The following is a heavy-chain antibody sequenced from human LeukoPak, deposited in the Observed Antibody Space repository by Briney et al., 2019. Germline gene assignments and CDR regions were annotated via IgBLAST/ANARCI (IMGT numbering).Heavy chain of an antibody. J-gene: IGHJ4*02. D-gene: IGHD3-9*01. V-gene: IGHV3-30-3*01. CDR3: ASYDILTGYPGY. CDR1: GFTFSSYA. Sequence: GRSLRPSCAASGFTFSSYAMHWVRQAPGKGLEWVAVISYDGSNKYYADSVKGRFTISRDNSKNTLYLQMNSLRAEDTAVYYCASYDILTGYPGYWGQGTLVTVSS. CDR2: ISYDGSNK.